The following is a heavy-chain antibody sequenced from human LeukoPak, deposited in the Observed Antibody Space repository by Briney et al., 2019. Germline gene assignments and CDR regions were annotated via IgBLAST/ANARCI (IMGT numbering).Heavy chain of an antibody. J-gene: IGHJ4*02. D-gene: IGHD3-22*01. CDR2: ITGSGAFT. CDR1: GITFMHYS. V-gene: IGHV3-23*01. Sequence: GGSLRFSCAASGITFMHYSMTWVRQTPGKGLEWVSAITGSGAFTDYADSVKGRFTISRDNSKNTLYLQMNSLRPEDSAVHYCAKDGRGSGYFPDYWGQGTLVTVSS. CDR3: AKDGRGSGYFPDY.